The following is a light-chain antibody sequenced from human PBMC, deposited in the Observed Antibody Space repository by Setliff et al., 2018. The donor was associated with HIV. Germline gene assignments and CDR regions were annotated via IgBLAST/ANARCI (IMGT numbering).Light chain of an antibody. CDR3: CSYTSISTYV. CDR2: DVS. Sequence: QSALTQPASVSGSPGQSITISCTGTSSDVGRYNYVSWYQQHPGKTPKLIIYDVSKWPSGVSNRFSASKSGNTASLTISGLQAEDEADYCCCSYTSISTYVFGTGTKVTVL. CDR1: SSDVGRYNY. J-gene: IGLJ1*01. V-gene: IGLV2-14*03.